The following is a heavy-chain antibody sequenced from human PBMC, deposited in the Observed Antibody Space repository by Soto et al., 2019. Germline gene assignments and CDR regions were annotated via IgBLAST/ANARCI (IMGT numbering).Heavy chain of an antibody. CDR3: ARALVDSWSGYPVSGMDV. J-gene: IGHJ6*03. D-gene: IGHD3-3*01. CDR1: GYTFTSYG. Sequence: ASVKVSCKASGYTFTSYGISWVRQAPGQGLEWMGWISAYNGNTNYAQKLQGRVTMTTDTSTSTAYMELRSLRSDDTAVYYCARALVDSWSGYPVSGMDVWGKGTTVTVSS. V-gene: IGHV1-18*01. CDR2: ISAYNGNT.